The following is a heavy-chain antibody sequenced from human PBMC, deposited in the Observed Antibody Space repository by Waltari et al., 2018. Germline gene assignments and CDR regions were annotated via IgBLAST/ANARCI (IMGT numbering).Heavy chain of an antibody. CDR2: INHSGST. J-gene: IGHJ4*02. Sequence: QMQLQQWGAGLLKPSETLSLTCAVYGGSFSGYYWSWIRQPPGKGLEWIGEINHSGSTNYNPSLKSRVTISVDTSKNQFSLKLSSVTAADTAVYYCARGRVRGQLLNPFDYWGQGTLVTVSS. V-gene: IGHV4-34*01. CDR1: GGSFSGYY. CDR3: ARGRVRGQLLNPFDY. D-gene: IGHD2-2*01.